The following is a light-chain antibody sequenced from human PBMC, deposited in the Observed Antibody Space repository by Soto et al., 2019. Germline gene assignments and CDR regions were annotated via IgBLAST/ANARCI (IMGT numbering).Light chain of an antibody. Sequence: DIQMTQPPSSVSASVGDRVSITCRASQGISSWLAWYQRKPGRAPKLLIYAASRLQAGVPLRFSGSGSGTDFTLTISDLQPEDFATYYCQQLNSFPLTFGQGTRLEIK. V-gene: IGKV1-12*01. CDR2: AAS. CDR3: QQLNSFPLT. J-gene: IGKJ5*01. CDR1: QGISSW.